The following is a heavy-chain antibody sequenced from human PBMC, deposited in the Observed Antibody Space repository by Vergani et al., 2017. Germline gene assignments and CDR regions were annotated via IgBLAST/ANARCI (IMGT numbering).Heavy chain of an antibody. CDR3: ARDRGRVATMLDY. J-gene: IGHJ4*02. V-gene: IGHV3-30-3*01. D-gene: IGHD5-12*01. CDR2: ISYDGSNK. CDR1: GFNFSSYA. Sequence: QVQLVESGGGVVQPGRSLRLSCAASGFNFSSYAMHWVRQAPGKGLEWVAVISYDGSNKYYADSVKCRFTISRDNSKNTLYLQMNSLRAEDTAVYYCARDRGRVATMLDYWGQGTLVTVSS.